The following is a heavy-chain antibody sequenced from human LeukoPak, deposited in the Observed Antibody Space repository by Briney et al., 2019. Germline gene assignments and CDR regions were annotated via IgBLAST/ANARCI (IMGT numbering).Heavy chain of an antibody. CDR3: AKGGTYCSGGSCYDAFDI. Sequence: PGGSLRLSCAASGFTFSSYAMSWVRQAPGKGLEWVSAISGSGGSTYYADSVKGRFTISRDNSKNTLYLQMNSLRAEDTAVYYCAKGGTYCSGGSCYDAFDIWGQGTMVTVSS. CDR2: ISGSGGST. J-gene: IGHJ3*02. CDR1: GFTFSSYA. V-gene: IGHV3-23*01. D-gene: IGHD2-15*01.